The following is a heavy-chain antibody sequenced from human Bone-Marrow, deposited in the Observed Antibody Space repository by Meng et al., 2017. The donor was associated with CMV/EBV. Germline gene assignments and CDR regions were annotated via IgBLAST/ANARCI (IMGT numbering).Heavy chain of an antibody. V-gene: IGHV4-61*01. CDR3: ARDLIHCYGMDV. CDR1: GGSVSSGSYY. CDR2: IYYSGST. Sequence: SETLSLTCTVSGGSVSSGSYYWSWIRQPPGKGLEWIGYIYYSGSTNYNPSLKSRVTISVDTSKNQFSLKLSSVTAADTAVYYCARDLIHCYGMDVWGQGTTVTVSS. J-gene: IGHJ6*02.